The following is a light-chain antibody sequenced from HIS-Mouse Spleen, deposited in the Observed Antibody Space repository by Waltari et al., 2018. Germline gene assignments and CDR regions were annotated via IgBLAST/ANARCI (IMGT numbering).Light chain of an antibody. Sequence: QAVVTQEPSLTVSPGGTVTLTCGSSTGAVTSGHYPYWFQQKPGQAPRTLFYDTRNQPSWTPARFSGSLLGGKAALTLSGAQPEDEAEYYCLLSYSGARVFGGGTKLTVL. CDR1: TGAVTSGHY. V-gene: IGLV7-46*01. J-gene: IGLJ3*02. CDR3: LLSYSGARV. CDR2: DTR.